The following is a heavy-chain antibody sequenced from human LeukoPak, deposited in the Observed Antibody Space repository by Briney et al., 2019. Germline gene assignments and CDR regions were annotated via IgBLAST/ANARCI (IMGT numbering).Heavy chain of an antibody. CDR1: GFTFSSYA. J-gene: IGHJ4*02. CDR3: ARDSWATVTTSPDY. Sequence: GRSLRLSCAASGFTFSSYAMHWVRQAPGKGLEWVAVISYDGSNKYYADSVRGRFTISRDNSKNTLYLQMNSLRAEDTAVFYCARDSWATVTTSPDYWGQGTLVTVSS. CDR2: ISYDGSNK. D-gene: IGHD4-11*01. V-gene: IGHV3-30-3*01.